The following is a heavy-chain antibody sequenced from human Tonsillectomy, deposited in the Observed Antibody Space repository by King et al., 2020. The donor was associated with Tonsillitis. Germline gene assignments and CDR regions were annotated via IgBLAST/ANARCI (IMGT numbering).Heavy chain of an antibody. D-gene: IGHD1-26*01. CDR2: MSGDEGKT. V-gene: IGHV3-43*02. Sequence: VQLVESGGGVVQPGGSLRLSCAASGFSFDDYAMHWVRQVPGKGLEWVSHMSGDEGKTHYIDSVKGRFRISRDNSKNSLYLQMNSLRSEDTALYFCAVSTGDDAFNIWGQGTMVTVSS. J-gene: IGHJ3*02. CDR1: GFSFDDYA. CDR3: AVSTGDDAFNI.